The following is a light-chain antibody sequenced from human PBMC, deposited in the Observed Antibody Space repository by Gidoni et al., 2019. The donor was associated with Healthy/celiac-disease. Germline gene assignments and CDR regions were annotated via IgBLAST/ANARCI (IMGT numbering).Light chain of an antibody. J-gene: IGKJ1*01. CDR1: QSGSSN. CDR2: GAS. CDR3: QQYNNWPPWT. V-gene: IGKV3-15*01. Sequence: EIVMTQSQATLSVSPGESATLPCRASQSGSSNLAWYQQKPGQATRLLIYGASTRATGIPARFSGSGPGTEVTLTISSLQSEDFAVYYCQQYNNWPPWTFGQGTKVEIK.